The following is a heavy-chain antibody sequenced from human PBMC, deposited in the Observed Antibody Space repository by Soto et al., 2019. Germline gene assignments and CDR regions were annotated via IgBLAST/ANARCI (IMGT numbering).Heavy chain of an antibody. V-gene: IGHV3-23*01. CDR1: GFTFSNYA. J-gene: IGHJ4*02. D-gene: IGHD1-26*01. CDR2: ISDGGASA. CDR3: AKGLEWELLGYFDY. Sequence: PGGSLRLSCAASGFTFSNYAMSWVRQAPGKGLEWVSGISDGGASAYYADSVKGRFTISRDNSKNTLYLQMNSLRAEDTAVYYCAKGLEWELLGYFDYWGQGTLVTVSS.